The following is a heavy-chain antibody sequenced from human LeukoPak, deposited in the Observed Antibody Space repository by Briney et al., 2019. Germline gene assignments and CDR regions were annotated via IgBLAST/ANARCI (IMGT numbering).Heavy chain of an antibody. CDR3: ARASHGSGKFDY. CDR1: GGSFSGYY. D-gene: IGHD6-19*01. CDR2: INHSGST. Sequence: SETLSLTCAVYGGSFSGYYWSWIRQPLGKGLEWIGEINHSGSTNYNPSLKSRVTISVDTSKNQFSLKLSSVTAADTAVYYCARASHGSGKFDYWGQGTLVTVSS. J-gene: IGHJ4*02. V-gene: IGHV4-34*01.